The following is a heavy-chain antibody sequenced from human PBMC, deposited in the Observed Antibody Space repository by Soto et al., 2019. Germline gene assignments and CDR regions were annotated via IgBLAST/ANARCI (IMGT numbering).Heavy chain of an antibody. V-gene: IGHV5-51*03. Sequence: EVQLVQSGAEVKKPGESLKISCKGSGYSFTSYWIGWVRQMPGKGLEWMGIIYPGDSDTRYSPSFQGQVTISADKSISTAYLQWSSLKASDTAMYYCARCLATRVAGPLYFDYWGQGTLVTVSS. CDR1: GYSFTSYW. CDR3: ARCLATRVAGPLYFDY. J-gene: IGHJ4*02. CDR2: IYPGDSDT. D-gene: IGHD6-19*01.